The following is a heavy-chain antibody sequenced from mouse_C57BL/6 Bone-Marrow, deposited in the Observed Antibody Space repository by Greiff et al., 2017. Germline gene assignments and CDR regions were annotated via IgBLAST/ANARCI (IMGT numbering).Heavy chain of an antibody. V-gene: IGHV14-4*01. J-gene: IGHJ1*03. CDR3: TTVVYYGSSYWYFDV. CDR2: IDPENGDT. CDR1: GFNIKDDY. Sequence: VQLQQSGAELVRPGASVKLSCTASGFNIKDDYMHWVKQRPEQGLEWIGWIDPENGDTEYASKFQGKATITADTSSNTAYLQLSSLTSEDTAVYYCTTVVYYGSSYWYFDVWGTGTTVTVSS. D-gene: IGHD1-1*01.